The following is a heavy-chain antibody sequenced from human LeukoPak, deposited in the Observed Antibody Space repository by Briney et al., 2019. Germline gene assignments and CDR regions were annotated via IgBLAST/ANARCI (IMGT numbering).Heavy chain of an antibody. V-gene: IGHV4-59*08. Sequence: SETLSLTCTVSGGSISSYYWSWIRQPPGKGLEWIGNIYHSGRTYYNPSLKSRVTISVDTSKNQFSLKLSSVTAADTAVYYCASTTVTNFYYYYYMDVWGKGTTVTVSS. D-gene: IGHD4-17*01. CDR2: IYHSGRT. CDR1: GGSISSYY. CDR3: ASTTVTNFYYYYYMDV. J-gene: IGHJ6*03.